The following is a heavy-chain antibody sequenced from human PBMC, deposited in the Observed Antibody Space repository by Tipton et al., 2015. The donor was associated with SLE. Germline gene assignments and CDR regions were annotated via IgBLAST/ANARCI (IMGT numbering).Heavy chain of an antibody. V-gene: IGHV4-59*11. CDR2: IYYSGGT. CDR3: ARNKAVAGTVIEY. J-gene: IGHJ4*02. Sequence: TLSLTCIVSGGSIKNQYWSWIRQAPGMGLEWIGYIYYSGGTNYNPSLKSRVTMSVDTSKNQFSLKLTSLTAADTALYYCARNKAVAGTVIEYWGPGTLVTVSS. D-gene: IGHD6-19*01. CDR1: GGSIKNQY.